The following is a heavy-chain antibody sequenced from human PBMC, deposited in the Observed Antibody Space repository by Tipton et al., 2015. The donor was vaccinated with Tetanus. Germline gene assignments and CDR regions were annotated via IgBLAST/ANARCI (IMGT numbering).Heavy chain of an antibody. CDR3: ARAAGFLGLTHDF. Sequence: TLSLTCTVSGGSVRSGDYSWNWIRQPPGKGLEWLAYVSYSGRTNSNYSLKSRITISQDTSKNQFSLRLTSVTAADTAVYYCARAAGFLGLTHDFWGRGTLASVSS. D-gene: IGHD2/OR15-2a*01. J-gene: IGHJ4*02. V-gene: IGHV4-61*08. CDR1: GGSVRSGDYS. CDR2: VSYSGRT.